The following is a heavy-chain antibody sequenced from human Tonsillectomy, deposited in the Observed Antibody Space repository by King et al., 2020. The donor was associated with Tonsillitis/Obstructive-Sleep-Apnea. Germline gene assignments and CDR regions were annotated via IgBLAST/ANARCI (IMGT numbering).Heavy chain of an antibody. CDR2: IYIGGST. CDR3: AREGDPYYYDSSGYYPFYYYYYMDV. J-gene: IGHJ6*03. Sequence: DVQLVESGGGLIQPGGSLRLSCAASGFTVSSNYMIWVRQAPGKGLEWVSVIYIGGSTYYADSVKGRFTISRDNSKNTLYLQMNSLRAEDTAVYYCAREGDPYYYDSSGYYPFYYYYYMDVWGKGTTVTVSS. CDR1: GFTVSSNY. V-gene: IGHV3-53*01. D-gene: IGHD3-22*01.